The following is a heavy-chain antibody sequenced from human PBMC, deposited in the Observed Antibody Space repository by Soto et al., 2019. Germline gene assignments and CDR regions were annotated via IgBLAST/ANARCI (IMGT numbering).Heavy chain of an antibody. CDR1: GGSISSGGYS. CDR2: IYHSGST. Sequence: SSETLSLTCAVSGGSISSGGYSWSWIRQPPGKGLEWIGYIYHSGSTYYNPSLKSRVTISVDRSKNQFSLKLSSVTAADTAVYYCARRYNWNYDYWGQGTLVTVSS. CDR3: ARRYNWNYDY. D-gene: IGHD1-20*01. V-gene: IGHV4-30-2*01. J-gene: IGHJ4*02.